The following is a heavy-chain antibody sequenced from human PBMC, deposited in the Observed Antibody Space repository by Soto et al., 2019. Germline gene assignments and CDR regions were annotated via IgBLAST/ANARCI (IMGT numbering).Heavy chain of an antibody. CDR2: IYYSGST. CDR3: ARDGTEGYSGYDWFDY. D-gene: IGHD5-12*01. V-gene: IGHV4-30-4*01. CDR1: GGSISSGDYY. Sequence: SETLSLTCTVSGGSISSGDYYWSWIRQPPGKGLEWIGYIYYSGSTYYNPSLKSRVTISVDTSKNQFSLKLSSVTAADTAVYYCARDGTEGYSGYDWFDYWGQGTLVTVSS. J-gene: IGHJ4*02.